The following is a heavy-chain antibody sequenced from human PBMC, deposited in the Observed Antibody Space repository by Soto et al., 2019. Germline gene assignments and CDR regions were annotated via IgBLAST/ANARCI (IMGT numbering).Heavy chain of an antibody. Sequence: ASTLVHPPQTLPLPCNLSGFSLRTRGVGLGWVRQPPGKALEWLALVYSNDDKRFSPSLKNRLTITKDTSKNQVVLTMTNMDPVDTAKYYCTHMRGSGLYGRDGWGQGTTVTVS. CDR2: VYSNDDK. J-gene: IGHJ6*02. D-gene: IGHD3-10*01. CDR3: THMRGSGLYGRDG. CDR1: GFSLRTRGVG. V-gene: IGHV2-5*01.